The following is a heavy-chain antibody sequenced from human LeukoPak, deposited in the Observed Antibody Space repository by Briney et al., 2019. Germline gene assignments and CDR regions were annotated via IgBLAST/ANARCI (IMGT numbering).Heavy chain of an antibody. J-gene: IGHJ4*02. CDR1: GYTFTGYY. CDR3: AGDPSNSSGWRAFFDY. Sequence: ASVKVSCKASGYTFTGYYMHWVRQAPGQGLEWMGWINPNSGGTNYAQKFQGRVTMTRDTSISTAYMELSRLRSDDTAVYYCAGDPSNSSGWRAFFDYWGQGTLVTVSS. CDR2: INPNSGGT. D-gene: IGHD6-19*01. V-gene: IGHV1-2*02.